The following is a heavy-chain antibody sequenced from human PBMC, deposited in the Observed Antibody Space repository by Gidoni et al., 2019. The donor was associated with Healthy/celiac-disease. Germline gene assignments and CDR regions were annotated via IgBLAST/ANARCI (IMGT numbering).Heavy chain of an antibody. CDR1: GFTFSSYS. D-gene: IGHD5-12*01. J-gene: IGHJ4*02. Sequence: EVQLVESGGGLVKPGGSLRLSCAASGFTFSSYSMNWVRQAPGKGLEWVSSISSSSSYIYYADLVKGRFTISRDNAKNSLYLQMNSLRAEDTAVYYCASSVYSGYDSYYFDYWGQGTLVTVSS. CDR3: ASSVYSGYDSYYFDY. CDR2: ISSSSSYI. V-gene: IGHV3-21*01.